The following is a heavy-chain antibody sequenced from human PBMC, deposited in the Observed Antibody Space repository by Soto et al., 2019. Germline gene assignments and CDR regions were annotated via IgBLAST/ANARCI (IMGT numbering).Heavy chain of an antibody. Sequence: PSETLSLTCSVSGGTITRGDHFWSWVRQSPGKGLEWLGYIYYSGSTYYNPSLKGRVMMTIDTSKHQFSLNLGSVTAADTAVFYCGRGQTAIDVWGQGTTVTVSS. V-gene: IGHV4-30-4*01. D-gene: IGHD5-18*01. J-gene: IGHJ6*02. CDR2: IYYSGST. CDR1: GGTITRGDHF. CDR3: GRGQTAIDV.